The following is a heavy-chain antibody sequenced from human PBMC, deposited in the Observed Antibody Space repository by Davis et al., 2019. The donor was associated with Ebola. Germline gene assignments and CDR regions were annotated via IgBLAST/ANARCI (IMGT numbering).Heavy chain of an antibody. J-gene: IGHJ4*02. D-gene: IGHD1-1*01. V-gene: IGHV4-39*01. Sequence: MPSETLSLTCTVSGGSISSSSYYWGWLRQPPGKGLEWIGSIYYSGSTYYNPSLKSRVTISVDTSKNQFSLKLSSVTAADTTVYYCARATVLDYWGQGTLVTVSS. CDR1: GGSISSSSYY. CDR3: ARATVLDY. CDR2: IYYSGST.